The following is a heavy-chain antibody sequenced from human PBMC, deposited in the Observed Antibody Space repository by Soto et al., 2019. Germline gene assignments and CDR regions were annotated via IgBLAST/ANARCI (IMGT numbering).Heavy chain of an antibody. V-gene: IGHV3-23*01. CDR2: ISFDADRT. CDR1: GFAFSNYA. D-gene: IGHD3-3*01. J-gene: IGHJ5*01. Sequence: GGSLRLSCAASGFAFSNYAANWVRQAPGKGLEWVSTISFDADRTYYADSVKGRFTISRDNSKNTLYLEMKSLRAEDMAVYYCANFFADSASTEIDSLGQDDXLPISS. CDR3: ANFFADSASTEIDS.